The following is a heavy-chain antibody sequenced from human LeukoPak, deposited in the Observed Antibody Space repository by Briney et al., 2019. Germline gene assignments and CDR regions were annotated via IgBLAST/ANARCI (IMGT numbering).Heavy chain of an antibody. V-gene: IGHV4-39*05. D-gene: IGHD6-19*01. CDR2: IYYSGST. CDR1: GGSISSSSYY. Sequence: SETPSLTCTVSGGSISSSSYYWGWIRQPPGKGLEWIGSIYYSGSTYYNPSLKSRVTISVDTSKNQFSLKLSSVTAADTAVYYCATGWLVLVDYWGQGTLVTVSS. J-gene: IGHJ4*02. CDR3: ATGWLVLVDY.